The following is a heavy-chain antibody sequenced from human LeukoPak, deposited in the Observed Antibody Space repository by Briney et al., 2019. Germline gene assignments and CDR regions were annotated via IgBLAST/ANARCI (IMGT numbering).Heavy chain of an antibody. Sequence: ASVKVSCKASGYTFTGYYMHWVRQAPGQGLEWMGIINPSGTSSTTQKLHGRITMTRDMSTGTVYMELSSLRSEDTAVCYCARDMTTQGSREGIFDCWGQGTLVTVSS. CDR3: ARDMTTQGSREGIFDC. V-gene: IGHV1-46*04. D-gene: IGHD3-10*01. CDR2: INPSGTS. J-gene: IGHJ4*02. CDR1: GYTFTGYY.